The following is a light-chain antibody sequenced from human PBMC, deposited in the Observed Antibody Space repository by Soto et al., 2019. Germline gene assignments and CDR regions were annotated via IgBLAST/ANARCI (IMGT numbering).Light chain of an antibody. CDR1: QGISNS. V-gene: IGKV1-27*01. CDR3: QTYNTARVT. CDR2: AAS. Sequence: DIPMTQSPSSLSASVRDRVTITCRASQGISNSLAWYQQNAGKSPKLLIYAASNLQSGVPSRFSGSGSGPDFSLTISSLQPEDVATYYCQTYNTARVTFGGGTKVEIK. J-gene: IGKJ4*01.